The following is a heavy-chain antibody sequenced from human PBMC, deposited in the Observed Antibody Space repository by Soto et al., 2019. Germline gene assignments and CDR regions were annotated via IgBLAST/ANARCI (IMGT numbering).Heavy chain of an antibody. D-gene: IGHD6-13*01. Sequence: SETLSLTCTVSGGSISSYYWSWIRQPPGKGLEWIGYIYYSGSTNYNPSLKSRVTISVDTSKNQFSLKLSSVTAADTAVYYCARDTRSSSSAREQGGFDPWGQGTLVTVSS. CDR2: IYYSGST. J-gene: IGHJ5*02. CDR3: ARDTRSSSSAREQGGFDP. V-gene: IGHV4-59*01. CDR1: GGSISSYY.